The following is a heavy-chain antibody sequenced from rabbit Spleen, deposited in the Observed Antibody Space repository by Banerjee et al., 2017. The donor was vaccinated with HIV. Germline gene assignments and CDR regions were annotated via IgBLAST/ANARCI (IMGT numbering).Heavy chain of an antibody. CDR2: IDPVFGNT. V-gene: IGHV1S47*01. Sequence: EQLEESGGGLVKPEGSLTLTCKASGFDFSSYGVSWVRQAPGKGPEWIAYIDPVFGNTYYASWVNGRFTISSHNAQNTLYLQLNSLTAADTATYFCVRDKASISGDYGPWYFDLWGPGTLVTVS. J-gene: IGHJ4*01. CDR1: GFDFSSYG. D-gene: IGHD1-1*01. CDR3: VRDKASISGDYGPWYFDL.